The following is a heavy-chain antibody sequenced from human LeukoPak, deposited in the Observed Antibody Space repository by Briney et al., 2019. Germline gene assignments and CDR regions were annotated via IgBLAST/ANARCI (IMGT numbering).Heavy chain of an antibody. J-gene: IGHJ5*02. Sequence: SETLSLTCAVSGYSISSGYFCGWIRQPPGKGLEWIGSFYHSGSTHYNPSLRSRVTISVDTSKNQFSLNLSSVTAADTAVYYCARHDFYSNYPHNWFDPWGQGTLVTISS. D-gene: IGHD4-11*01. CDR1: GYSISSGYF. V-gene: IGHV4-38-2*01. CDR3: ARHDFYSNYPHNWFDP. CDR2: FYHSGST.